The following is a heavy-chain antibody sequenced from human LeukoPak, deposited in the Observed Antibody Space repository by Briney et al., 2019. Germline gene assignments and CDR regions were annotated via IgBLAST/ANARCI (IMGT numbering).Heavy chain of an antibody. J-gene: IGHJ3*02. V-gene: IGHV4-4*07. CDR1: GGSLSSYY. CDR2: IYTTGST. CDR3: ARPAYGGGPDAFDI. D-gene: IGHD4-23*01. Sequence: SDTLSLICTVSGGSLSSYYWSWTRQPAAKGLEWIGHIYTTGSTNYNPSLKSRVTMSVDTSKNQFSLKLTSMTAADTAVYYCARPAYGGGPDAFDIWGQGTMVTVSS.